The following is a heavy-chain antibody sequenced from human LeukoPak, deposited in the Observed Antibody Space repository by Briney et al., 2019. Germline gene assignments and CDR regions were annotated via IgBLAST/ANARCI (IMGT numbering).Heavy chain of an antibody. CDR2: INPNSGGT. CDR3: ARDKGYCSSTSCLVLDY. J-gene: IGHJ4*02. CDR1: GYTFTGYY. Sequence: ASVKVSCKASGYTFTGYYMHWARQAPGQGLEWMGWINPNSGGTSYAQKFQGRVTMTRDTSISTAYMELSRLRSDDTAVYYCARDKGYCSSTSCLVLDYWGQGTLVTVSS. D-gene: IGHD2-2*01. V-gene: IGHV1-2*02.